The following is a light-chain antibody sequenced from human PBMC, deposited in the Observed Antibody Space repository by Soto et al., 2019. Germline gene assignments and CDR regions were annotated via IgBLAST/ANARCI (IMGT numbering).Light chain of an antibody. CDR3: QQRSNWPPYT. CDR2: DAS. J-gene: IGKJ3*01. V-gene: IGKV3-11*01. CDR1: QSVGSA. Sequence: EIVLTQSPATLSLSPGERATLSCRASQSVGSALAWYQQKPGQTPRLVIYDASSRATGIPARFSGSGSGTDFTLTISSLEPEDFAVYYCQQRSNWPPYTFGPGTKVEIK.